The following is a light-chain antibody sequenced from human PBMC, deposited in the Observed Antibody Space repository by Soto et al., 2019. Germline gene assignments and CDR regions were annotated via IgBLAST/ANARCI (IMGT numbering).Light chain of an antibody. J-gene: IGKJ4*01. CDR3: QHCNNWPLT. CDR2: VTS. CDR1: QSISSN. V-gene: IGKV3-15*01. Sequence: EIVMTQSPATLSVSPGERATLSCRASQSISSNLAWYQQKPGQTPRLLIYVTSTRATGIPARFSGSGSGTEFTLTISSLQSEDFAVYYCQHCNNWPLTFGGGTKVEIK.